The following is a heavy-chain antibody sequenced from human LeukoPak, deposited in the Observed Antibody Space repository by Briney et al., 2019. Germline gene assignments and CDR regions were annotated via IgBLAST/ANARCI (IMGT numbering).Heavy chain of an antibody. J-gene: IGHJ4*02. CDR3: ARTKYYDYVWGSYRSPYYFDY. CDR1: GFTVSSNY. CDR2: IYSGGST. Sequence: GGSLRLSCAASGFTVSSNYMSWVRQAPGKGLEWVSVIYSGGSTYYADSVKGRFTISRDNSKNTLYLQMNSLRAEDTAVYYCARTKYYDYVWGSYRSPYYFDYWGQGTLVTVSS. V-gene: IGHV3-66*01. D-gene: IGHD3-16*02.